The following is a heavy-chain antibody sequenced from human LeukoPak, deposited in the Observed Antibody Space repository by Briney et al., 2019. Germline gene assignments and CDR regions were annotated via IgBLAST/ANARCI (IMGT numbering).Heavy chain of an antibody. CDR3: ARGPYYGMDV. CDR2: IRYDGSSK. J-gene: IGHJ6*02. CDR1: GFTFSSYG. V-gene: IGHV3-33*01. Sequence: PGRSLRLSCAASGFTFSSYGMHWVRQAPGKGLEWVAFIRYDGSSKYYADSVKGRFTISRDNSKNTLYLQMNSLRAEDAAVYYCARGPYYGMDVWGQGTTVTVSS.